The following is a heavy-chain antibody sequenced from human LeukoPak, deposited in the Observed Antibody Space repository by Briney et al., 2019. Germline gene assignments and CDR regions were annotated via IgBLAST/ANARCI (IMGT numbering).Heavy chain of an antibody. CDR3: ARGYGSGSYTPYYYYYYMDV. CDR2: INPSGGST. V-gene: IGHV1-46*01. CDR1: GYTFTSYY. J-gene: IGHJ6*03. D-gene: IGHD3-10*01. Sequence: ASVKVSCKASGYTFTSYYIHWVRQAPGQGLEWMGIINPSGGSTSYAQKFQGRVTMTRDTSTSTVYMELSSLRSEDTAVYYCARGYGSGSYTPYYYYYYMDVWGKGTTVTISS.